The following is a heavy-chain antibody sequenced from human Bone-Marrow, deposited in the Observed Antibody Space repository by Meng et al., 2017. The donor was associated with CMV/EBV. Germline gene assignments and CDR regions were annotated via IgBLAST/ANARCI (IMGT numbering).Heavy chain of an antibody. V-gene: IGHV4-34*01. J-gene: IGHJ6*02. CDR3: ARDRVAVTYYYGMDV. Sequence: SETLSLTCAVYGGSFSGYYWNWIRQSPGKGLEWIGDINDRGSTNYNPSLKSRATISVDTSKNQFSLKLSSVTAADTAVYYRARDRVAVTYYYGMDVWGQGTTVTVSS. CDR1: GGSFSGYY. CDR2: INDRGST. D-gene: IGHD6-19*01.